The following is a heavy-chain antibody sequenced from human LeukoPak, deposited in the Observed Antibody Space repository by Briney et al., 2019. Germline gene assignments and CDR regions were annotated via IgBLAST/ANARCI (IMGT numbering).Heavy chain of an antibody. V-gene: IGHV3-23*01. J-gene: IGHJ4*02. CDR3: VSDRDWGFDS. Sequence: GGSLRLSCAASGFTFSSYVMSWVRQAPGKGLEWVSAISGSSSSTYYADSVKGRFTISRDNSKNTLYLQMNSLRVEDTAIYYCVSDRDWGFDSWGQGTLVTVSS. D-gene: IGHD7-27*01. CDR1: GFTFSSYV. CDR2: ISGSSSST.